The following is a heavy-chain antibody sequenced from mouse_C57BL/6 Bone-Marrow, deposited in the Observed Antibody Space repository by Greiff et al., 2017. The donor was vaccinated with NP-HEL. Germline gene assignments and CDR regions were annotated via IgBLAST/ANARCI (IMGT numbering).Heavy chain of an antibody. CDR3: ARWWLLRGDAKDY. V-gene: IGHV5-12*01. J-gene: IGHJ4*01. D-gene: IGHD2-3*01. CDR1: GFTFSDYY. CDR2: ISNGGGST. Sequence: EVKLVESGGGLVQPGGSLKLSCAASGFTFSDYYMYWVRQTPEKRLEWVAYISNGGGSTYYPDTVKGRFTISRDNAKNTLYLQMSRLKSEDTAMYYCARWWLLRGDAKDYWGQGTSVTVSS.